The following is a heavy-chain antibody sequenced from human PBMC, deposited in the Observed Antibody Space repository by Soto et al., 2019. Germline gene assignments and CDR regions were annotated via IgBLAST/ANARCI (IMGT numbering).Heavy chain of an antibody. CDR1: GGSFCGYY. CDR3: ARFSGSYYYAMDV. CDR2: INHSGVT. J-gene: IGHJ6*02. V-gene: IGHV4-34*01. D-gene: IGHD6-19*01. Sequence: PSETLSLTCAVYGGSFCGYYWSWIRQPPGKGLEWIGEINHSGVTNYKPSLKRRVTISVDTSKNQFSLQLKSVTAADTALYYCARFSGSYYYAMDVWGQGSTVTXSS.